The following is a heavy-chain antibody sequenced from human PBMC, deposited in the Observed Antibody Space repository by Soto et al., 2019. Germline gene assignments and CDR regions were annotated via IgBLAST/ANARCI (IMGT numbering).Heavy chain of an antibody. CDR2: INHSGST. D-gene: IGHD1-26*01. CDR1: GGSFSGYY. Sequence: AETLSLTCAVYGGSFSGYYWSWVRQPPGKGLEWIGEINHSGSTNYNPSLKSRVTISVDTSKNQFSLKLSSVTAADTAVYYCARSGNLWELLGWFDPWGQGTLVTVSS. V-gene: IGHV4-34*01. CDR3: ARSGNLWELLGWFDP. J-gene: IGHJ5*02.